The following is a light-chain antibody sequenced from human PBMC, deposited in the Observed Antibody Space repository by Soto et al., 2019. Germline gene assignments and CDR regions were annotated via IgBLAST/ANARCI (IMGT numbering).Light chain of an antibody. J-gene: IGLJ1*01. CDR2: EVS. Sequence: QSALTQPPSASGSPGQSVTISCTGTSSDVGGYNYVSWYQQHPGKAPKLMIYEVSKRPSGVPDRFSGSKSGNTASLTVSGLQAEEEADYYWSSHAGSKRVFGTGTKVTVL. CDR1: SSDVGGYNY. V-gene: IGLV2-8*01. CDR3: SSHAGSKRV.